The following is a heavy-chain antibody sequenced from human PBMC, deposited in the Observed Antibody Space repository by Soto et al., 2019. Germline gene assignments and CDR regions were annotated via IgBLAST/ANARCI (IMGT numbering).Heavy chain of an antibody. CDR2: IYYSGST. Sequence: PPETRSLTCSASGGSLSSYYQSWIRQPPGKGLEWIGYIYYSGSTNYNPSLKSRVNISVDTSKNQFSLKLSSVTAADTAVYYCARDIEYGGIDDGGQGTMGTV. CDR3: ARDIEYGGIDD. D-gene: IGHD4-17*01. CDR1: GGSLSSYY. J-gene: IGHJ4*02. V-gene: IGHV4-59*01.